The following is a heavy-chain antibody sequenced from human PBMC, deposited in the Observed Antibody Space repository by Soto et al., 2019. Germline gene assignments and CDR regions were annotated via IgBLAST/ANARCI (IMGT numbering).Heavy chain of an antibody. J-gene: IGHJ3*02. CDR3: AKDRAAARRAFDI. CDR2: ISGSGGST. V-gene: IGHV3-23*01. Sequence: EVQLLESGGGLVQPGGSLRLSCAASGFTFSSYAMSWVRQAPGRGLEWVSAISGSGGSTYYADSVKGRFTISRDNSKNTLYLQMNSLRAEDTAVYYCAKDRAAARRAFDIWGQGTMVTVSS. D-gene: IGHD6-6*01. CDR1: GFTFSSYA.